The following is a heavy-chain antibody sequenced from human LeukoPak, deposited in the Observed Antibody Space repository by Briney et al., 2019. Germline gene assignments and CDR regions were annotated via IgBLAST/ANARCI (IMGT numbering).Heavy chain of an antibody. Sequence: PSQTLSLTCTVSRVSVSSGNYYWNWIRQPPGKGLEWIGYISYSGSTHYTPSLKSRVTISRDTSRNQFSLEVASVTAADTAVYYCARGGEGYFYVSWGQGTLVTVSS. CDR1: RVSVSSGNYY. CDR2: ISYSGST. V-gene: IGHV4-30-4*01. D-gene: IGHD5-24*01. CDR3: ARGGEGYFYVS. J-gene: IGHJ5*02.